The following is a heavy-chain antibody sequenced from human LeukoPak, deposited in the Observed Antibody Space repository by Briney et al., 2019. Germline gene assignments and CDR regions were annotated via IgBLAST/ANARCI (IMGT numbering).Heavy chain of an antibody. CDR1: GFTFSTYG. CDR2: IWSDGSNK. D-gene: IGHD3-22*01. Sequence: PGGSLRLSCAASGFTFSTYGMYWVRQAPGKGLEWVATIWSDGSNKYYADSVKGRFTISRDNSKNTLYLQMNSLRAEDTAVYYCAKDLVGSYYYDSSGYYYPLDYWGQGTLVTVSS. J-gene: IGHJ4*02. CDR3: AKDLVGSYYYDSSGYYYPLDY. V-gene: IGHV3-30*02.